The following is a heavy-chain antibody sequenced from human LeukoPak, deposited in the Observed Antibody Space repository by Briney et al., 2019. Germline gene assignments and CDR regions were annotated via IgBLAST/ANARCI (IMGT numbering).Heavy chain of an antibody. D-gene: IGHD2-2*01. CDR3: ARGLGYCTSTTCLLPFDC. J-gene: IGHJ4*02. Sequence: PGGSLRLSCAASGFTVSTYYMTWVRHAPGKGLECVSVIYSGGSTYYSDSVKGRFTVSRDNSKNTLYLQMNSLRAEDTAMYYCARGLGYCTSTTCLLPFDCWGQGTLVTVSS. CDR2: IYSGGST. CDR1: GFTVSTYY. V-gene: IGHV3-53*01.